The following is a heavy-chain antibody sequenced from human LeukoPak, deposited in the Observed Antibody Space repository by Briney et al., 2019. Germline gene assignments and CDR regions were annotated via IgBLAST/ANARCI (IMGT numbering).Heavy chain of an antibody. D-gene: IGHD3-3*01. Sequence: GASLRLSCAASGFTFSSYAMSWVRQAPGKGLEWVSAISGSGGSTYYADSVKGRFTISRDNSKNTLYLQMNSLRAEDTAVYYCAKDSAIFGVVYGGTFDYWGQGTLVTVSS. CDR3: AKDSAIFGVVYGGTFDY. CDR1: GFTFSSYA. CDR2: ISGSGGST. V-gene: IGHV3-23*01. J-gene: IGHJ4*02.